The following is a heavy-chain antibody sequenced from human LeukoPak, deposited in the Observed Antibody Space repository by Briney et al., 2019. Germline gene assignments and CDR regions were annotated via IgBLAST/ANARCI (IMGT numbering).Heavy chain of an antibody. CDR1: GFTFSNAW. CDR3: TTDGGYSSGLYFDY. J-gene: IGHJ4*02. CDR2: IKSKTDDGTT. D-gene: IGHD6-19*01. Sequence: PGGSLRLSCAASGFTFSNAWMSWVRQAPGKGLEWVGRIKSKTDDGTTDYAAPVKGRFTISRDDSKNTLYLQMNSLKTEDTAVYYCTTDGGYSSGLYFDYWGQGTLVTVSS. V-gene: IGHV3-15*01.